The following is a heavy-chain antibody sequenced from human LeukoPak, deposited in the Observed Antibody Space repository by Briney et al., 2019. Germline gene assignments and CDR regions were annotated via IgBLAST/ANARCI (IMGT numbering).Heavy chain of an antibody. V-gene: IGHV3-74*01. CDR3: ARDGNFGDFEGWFDS. Sequence: GGSLRLSCAASGFTFSNYWMHWVRQAPGKGLVWVSHTNSDGSRTTHADSVKGRFAISRDNAKNTLYLELNSLRGEDTAVYYCARDGNFGDFEGWFDSWGQGTLVTVSS. CDR2: TNSDGSRT. D-gene: IGHD4-17*01. J-gene: IGHJ5*01. CDR1: GFTFSNYW.